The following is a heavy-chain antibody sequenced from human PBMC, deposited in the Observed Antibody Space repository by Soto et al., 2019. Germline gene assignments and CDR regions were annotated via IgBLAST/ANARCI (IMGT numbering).Heavy chain of an antibody. J-gene: IGHJ4*02. D-gene: IGHD1-26*01. V-gene: IGHV1-18*01. CDR1: GYTFINQN. CDR2: ISTSNGDT. Sequence: ASVKVSCKASGYTFINQNIFWVRQAPGQGLEWMGWISTSNGDTNYAQKFRDRVTMTTDTSTTTAYLEPRSLRYDDTAVYYCARDITGATGDYWGQGTLVTVSS. CDR3: ARDITGATGDY.